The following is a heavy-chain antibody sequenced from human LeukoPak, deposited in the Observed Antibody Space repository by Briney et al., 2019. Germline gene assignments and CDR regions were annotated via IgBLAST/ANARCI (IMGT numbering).Heavy chain of an antibody. D-gene: IGHD5-18*01. V-gene: IGHV3-64*01. J-gene: IGHJ4*02. Sequence: GGSLRLSCAASGLTFSIYAMQLVREAPGKGLEYVSAISSKGGSTYYANSVKGRFTISRDNSNNTLYTQTGSLRAEDMAVYYFERDSDSYGSLPIDYWGQGTLVTVSS. CDR2: ISSKGGST. CDR3: ERDSDSYGSLPIDY. CDR1: GLTFSIYA.